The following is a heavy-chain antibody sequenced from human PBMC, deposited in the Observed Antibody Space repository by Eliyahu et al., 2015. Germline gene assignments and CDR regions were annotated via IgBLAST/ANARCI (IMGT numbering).Heavy chain of an antibody. CDR3: ARAGGSTLGEFWSGGEAFDI. J-gene: IGHJ3*02. V-gene: IGHV4-31*03. Sequence: QVQLQESGPGLVKPSQTLSLTCTXSGGSISSXXXXXXWIRXPPGKGLXWIGYIYYSGSTYYNPSLKSRVTISVDTSKNQFSLKLSSVTAADTAVYYCARAGGSTLGEFWSGGEAFDIWGQGTMVIASS. CDR2: IYYSGST. CDR1: GGSISSXXXX. D-gene: IGHD3-3*01.